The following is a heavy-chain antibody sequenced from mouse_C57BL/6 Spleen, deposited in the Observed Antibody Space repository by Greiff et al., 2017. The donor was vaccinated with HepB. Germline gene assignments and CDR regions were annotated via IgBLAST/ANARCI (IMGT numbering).Heavy chain of an antibody. CDR1: GYAFTNYL. J-gene: IGHJ4*01. CDR3: AREGGYYGYAMDY. Sequence: QVQLQQSGAELVRPGTSVKVSCKASGYAFTNYLIEWVKQRPGQGLEWIGVINPGSGGTNYNEKFKGKATLTADKSSSTAYMQLSSLTSEDSAVYFCAREGGYYGYAMDYWGQGTSVTVSS. CDR2: INPGSGGT. D-gene: IGHD1-1*02. V-gene: IGHV1-54*01.